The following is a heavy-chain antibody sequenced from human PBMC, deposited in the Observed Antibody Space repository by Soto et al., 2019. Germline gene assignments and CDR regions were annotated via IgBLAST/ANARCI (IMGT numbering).Heavy chain of an antibody. V-gene: IGHV3-23*01. CDR2: ISGDGDGT. J-gene: IGHJ4*02. D-gene: IGHD2-21*01. CDR1: GFEFSAHA. CDR3: AKDRLMAVVVVSGTFDS. Sequence: EVLLLESGGGLVPPGGSLRLTCKTSGFEFSAHAMGWVRQAPGKRLEWFSAISGDGDGTSYADSVKGRMTISRDNFQNTVDLYMTSLTTDDTAIYYCAKDRLMAVVVVSGTFDSWGEGAVVSVSS.